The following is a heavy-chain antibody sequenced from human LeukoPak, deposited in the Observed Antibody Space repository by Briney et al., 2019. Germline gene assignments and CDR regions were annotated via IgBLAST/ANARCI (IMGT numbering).Heavy chain of an antibody. CDR2: IYYSGST. D-gene: IGHD6-19*01. CDR3: AKKSSGWYGWFDP. Sequence: SETLSLTCTVSGGSISSSSYYWGWIRQPPGKGLEWIGSIYYSGSTYYNPSLKSRVTISVDTSKNQFSLKLSSVTAADTAVYYCAKKSSGWYGWFDPWGQGTLVTVSS. J-gene: IGHJ5*02. CDR1: GGSISSSSYY. V-gene: IGHV4-39*01.